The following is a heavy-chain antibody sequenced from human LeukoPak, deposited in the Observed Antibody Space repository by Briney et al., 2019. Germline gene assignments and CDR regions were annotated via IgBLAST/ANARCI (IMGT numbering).Heavy chain of an antibody. CDR3: ARSGYSYGQPDYYFDY. Sequence: PGGSLRLSCVGSGFTSIAYALTWARQAPGKGLEWVSGISGGGVTTYYADSVKGRFTISRDNSKNTLYLQMNSLRAEDTAVYYCARSGYSYGQPDYYFDYWGQGTLVTVSS. CDR1: GFTSIAYA. V-gene: IGHV3-23*01. D-gene: IGHD5-18*01. J-gene: IGHJ4*02. CDR2: ISGGGVTT.